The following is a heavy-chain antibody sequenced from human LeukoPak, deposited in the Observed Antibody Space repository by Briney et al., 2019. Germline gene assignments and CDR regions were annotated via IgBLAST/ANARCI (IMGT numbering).Heavy chain of an antibody. CDR3: ARKEKYYDFWSGYCFWFDP. CDR1: GGSFSGYY. Sequence: SETLSLTCAVYGGSFSGYYWSWIRQPPGKGLERIGEINHSGSTNYNPSLKSRVTISVDTSKNQFSLKLSSVTAADTAVYYCARKEKYYDFWSGYCFWFDPWGQGTLVTVSS. CDR2: INHSGST. J-gene: IGHJ5*02. D-gene: IGHD3-3*01. V-gene: IGHV4-34*01.